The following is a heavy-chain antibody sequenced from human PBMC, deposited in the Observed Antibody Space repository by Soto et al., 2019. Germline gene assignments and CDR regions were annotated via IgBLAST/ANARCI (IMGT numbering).Heavy chain of an antibody. J-gene: IGHJ4*02. Sequence: SVKVSCKASGGTFSSYAISWVRQAPGQGLEWMGGIIPIFGTANYAQKFQGRVTITADKSTSTAYMELSSLRSEDTAVYYCARAPRIYVWGSYRPGAYFDYWGQGTLVTVSS. CDR2: IIPIFGTA. D-gene: IGHD3-16*02. CDR3: ARAPRIYVWGSYRPGAYFDY. CDR1: GGTFSSYA. V-gene: IGHV1-69*06.